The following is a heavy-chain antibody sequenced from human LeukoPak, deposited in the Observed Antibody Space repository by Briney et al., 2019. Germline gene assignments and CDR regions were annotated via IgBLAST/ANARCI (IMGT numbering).Heavy chain of an antibody. J-gene: IGHJ4*02. D-gene: IGHD6-19*01. Sequence: GGSLRLSCAASGLTFSSYWMHWVRQAPGKGLVWVSRINSDGSSTSYADSVKGRFTISRDNAKNTLYLQMNSLRAEDTAVYYCARDIKYSSGWYLGYWGQGTLVTVSS. CDR3: ARDIKYSSGWYLGY. CDR2: INSDGSST. CDR1: GLTFSSYW. V-gene: IGHV3-74*01.